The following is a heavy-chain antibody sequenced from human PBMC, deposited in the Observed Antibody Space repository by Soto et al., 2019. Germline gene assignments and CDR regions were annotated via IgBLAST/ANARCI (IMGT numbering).Heavy chain of an antibody. J-gene: IGHJ3*02. Sequence: VASVKVSCKASGGTFSSYTISWVRQAPGQGLEWMGRITPILGIANYAQKFQGRVTITADKSTSTAYMELSSLRSEDTAVYYCARGTGGRRAGVFDIGGKGKRVTV. CDR2: ITPILGIA. V-gene: IGHV1-69*02. CDR1: GGTFSSYT. D-gene: IGHD6-19*01. CDR3: ARGTGGRRAGVFDI.